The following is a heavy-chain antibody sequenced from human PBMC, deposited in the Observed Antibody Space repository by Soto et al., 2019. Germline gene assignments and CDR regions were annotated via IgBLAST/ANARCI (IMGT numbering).Heavy chain of an antibody. J-gene: IGHJ3*01. CDR1: GFTFSDSG. CDR3: AKSVQYCQGTPCSPEAFDL. V-gene: IGHV3-30*18. Sequence: QVQLVESGGGVVQPGRSLRLSCAASGFTFSDSGMHWVRQAPGKGLEWGAAISHDGRNEFYAESLRARFTISRDNSNSILYLQMNSLRTEDTALYDCAKSVQYCQGTPCSPEAFDLWGQGTGLTVSS. D-gene: IGHD4-4*01. CDR2: ISHDGRNE.